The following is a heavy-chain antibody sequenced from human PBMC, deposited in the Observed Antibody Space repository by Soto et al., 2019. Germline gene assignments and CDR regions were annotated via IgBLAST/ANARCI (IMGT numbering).Heavy chain of an antibody. CDR1: GYTFTSYA. CDR3: ERIVVVPAAGVTAFDI. D-gene: IGHD2-2*01. Sequence: QVQLVQSGAEVKKPGASVKVSCKASGYTFTSYAMHWVRQAPGQRLEWMGWINAGNGNTKYSQKFQGRVTIARDTSASTAYMELSSLRSEDTAVYYCERIVVVPAAGVTAFDIWGQGTMVTVSS. V-gene: IGHV1-3*01. J-gene: IGHJ3*02. CDR2: INAGNGNT.